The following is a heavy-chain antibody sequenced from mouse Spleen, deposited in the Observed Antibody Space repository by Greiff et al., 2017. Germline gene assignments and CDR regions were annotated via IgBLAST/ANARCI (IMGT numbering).Heavy chain of an antibody. V-gene: IGHV1-64*01. CDR2: IHPNSGST. CDR1: GYTFTSYW. D-gene: IGHD1-1*02. J-gene: IGHJ4*01. Sequence: QVQLQQPGAELVKPGASVKLSCKASGYTFTSYWMHWVKQRPGQGLEWIGMIHPNSGSTNYNEKFKSKATLTVDKSSSTAYMQLSSLTSEDSAVYYCARRGYYDYYAMDYWGQGTSVTVSS. CDR3: ARRGYYDYYAMDY.